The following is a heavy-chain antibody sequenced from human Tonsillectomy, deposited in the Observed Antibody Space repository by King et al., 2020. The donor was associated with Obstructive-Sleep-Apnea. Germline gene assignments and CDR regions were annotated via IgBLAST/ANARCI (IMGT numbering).Heavy chain of an antibody. CDR3: ARDQTGYYGSGSYFDY. D-gene: IGHD3-10*01. CDR2: INPNSGGT. CDR1: GYTFTGYY. V-gene: IGHV1-2*04. J-gene: IGHJ4*02. Sequence: QLVQSGAEVKKPGASVKVSCKASGYTFTGYYMHWVRQAPGQGLEWMGWINPNSGGTNYAQKFQGWVTMTRDTSISTAYMELSRLRSDDTAVYYCARDQTGYYGSGSYFDYWGQGTLVTVSS.